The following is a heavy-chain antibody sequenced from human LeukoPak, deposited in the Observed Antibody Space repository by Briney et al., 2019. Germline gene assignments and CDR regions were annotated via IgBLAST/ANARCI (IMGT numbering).Heavy chain of an antibody. J-gene: IGHJ4*02. CDR2: IYYSGST. Sequence: SETLSLTCIVSGGSISSYYWSWIRQPPGKGLEWIGYIYYSGSTNYNPSLKSRVTISMDTSNYQFYLKLSSVTAADTAVYYCARGQHYYDSSGYSPFDNWGQGTLVTVSS. CDR1: GGSISSYY. V-gene: IGHV4-59*01. CDR3: ARGQHYYDSSGYSPFDN. D-gene: IGHD3-22*01.